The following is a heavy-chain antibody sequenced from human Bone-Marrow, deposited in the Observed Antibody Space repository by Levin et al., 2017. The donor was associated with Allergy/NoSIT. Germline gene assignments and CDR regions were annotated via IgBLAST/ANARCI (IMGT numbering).Heavy chain of an antibody. V-gene: IGHV3-33*01. Sequence: GESLKISCAASGFTFSGYVIHWVRQAPGKGLEWVAVTRFDGSNTYYADSVKGRFTISRDNSKSTLYLQMTSLRAEDTAVYYCARDAGDDATGYYFDFWGQGTLVTVSS. CDR2: TRFDGSNT. CDR1: GFTFSGYV. J-gene: IGHJ4*02. CDR3: ARDAGDDATGYYFDF. D-gene: IGHD3-9*01.